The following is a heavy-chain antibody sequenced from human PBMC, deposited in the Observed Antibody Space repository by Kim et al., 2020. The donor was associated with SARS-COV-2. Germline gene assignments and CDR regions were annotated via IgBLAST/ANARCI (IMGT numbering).Heavy chain of an antibody. CDR3: ARVEGRGIAAAGTLYYYYYGMDV. V-gene: IGHV4-34*01. CDR1: GGSFSGYY. Sequence: SETLSLTCAVYGGSFSGYYWSWIRQPPGKGLEWIGEINHSGSTNYNPSLKSRVTISVDTSKNQFSLKLSSVTAADTAVYYCARVEGRGIAAAGTLYYYYYGMDVWGQGTTVTVSS. CDR2: INHSGST. D-gene: IGHD6-13*01. J-gene: IGHJ6*02.